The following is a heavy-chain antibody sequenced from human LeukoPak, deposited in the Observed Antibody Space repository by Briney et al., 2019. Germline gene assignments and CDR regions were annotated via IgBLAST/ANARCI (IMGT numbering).Heavy chain of an antibody. V-gene: IGHV3-66*02. CDR3: ARVKQWLVRVGWFDP. CDR2: IYSGGRT. D-gene: IGHD6-19*01. CDR1: GFTVSSNY. Sequence: GGSLRLSCAASGFTVSSNYMSWVRQAPGKGMEWVSVIYSGGRTYYEDSVKGRFTISRDNSKNPLYLQMNSLRAEDTAVYYCARVKQWLVRVGWFDPWGQGTLVTVSS. J-gene: IGHJ5*02.